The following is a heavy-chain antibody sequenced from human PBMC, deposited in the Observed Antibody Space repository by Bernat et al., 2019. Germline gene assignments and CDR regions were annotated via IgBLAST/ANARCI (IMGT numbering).Heavy chain of an antibody. Sequence: QLQLQESGPGLVKPSETLSLTCTVSGGSISSSSYYWGWIRQPPGKGLEWIGSIYYSGSTYYNPSLKSRVTISVDTSKNQFSLKLSSVTAADTAVYYCARGGGGRKDIVLVVPTYYFDYWGQGTLVTVSS. J-gene: IGHJ4*02. V-gene: IGHV4-39*01. CDR2: IYYSGST. CDR3: ARGGGGRKDIVLVVPTYYFDY. D-gene: IGHD2-8*02. CDR1: GGSISSSSYY.